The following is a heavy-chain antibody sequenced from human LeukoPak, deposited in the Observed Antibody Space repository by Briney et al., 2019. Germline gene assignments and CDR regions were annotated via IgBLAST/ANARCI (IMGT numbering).Heavy chain of an antibody. CDR1: GGSFSGYY. D-gene: IGHD2/OR15-2a*01. J-gene: IGHJ3*02. CDR3: AREGGPRFLRGYRPNDAFDI. Sequence: SETLSLTCAVYGGSFSGYYWSWIRQPPGKGLEWIGEISHSGSTNYNPSLKSRVTISVDTSKNQFSLKLSSVTAADTAVYYCAREGGPRFLRGYRPNDAFDIWGQGTMVTVSS. CDR2: ISHSGST. V-gene: IGHV4-34*01.